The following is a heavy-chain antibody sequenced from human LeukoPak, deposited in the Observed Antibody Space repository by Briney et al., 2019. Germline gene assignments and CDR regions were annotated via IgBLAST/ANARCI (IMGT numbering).Heavy chain of an antibody. CDR3: AREAYDVLTSDWFDP. CDR1: GGSISSSSYY. Sequence: SETLSLTCTVSGGSISSSSYYWGWIRQPPGKGLEWIGSIYYSGSTYYNPSLKSRVAISVDTSKNQFSLKLSSVTAADTAMYYCAREAYDVLTSDWFDPWGQGTLVTVSS. V-gene: IGHV4-39*07. J-gene: IGHJ5*02. CDR2: IYYSGST. D-gene: IGHD3-9*01.